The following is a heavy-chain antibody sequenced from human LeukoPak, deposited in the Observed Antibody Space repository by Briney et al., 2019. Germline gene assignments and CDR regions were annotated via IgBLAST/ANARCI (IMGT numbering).Heavy chain of an antibody. V-gene: IGHV3-21*04. Sequence: GGSLRLSCAVSGFTFSSYSMNWVRQAPGKGLEWVSSISSSSRYIYYADSVKGRFTISRDNAKNSLYLQMNSLRAEDTAVYYCATDYGYCTNGVCFSDAFDIWGQGTMVTVSS. CDR3: ATDYGYCTNGVCFSDAFDI. CDR1: GFTFSSYS. J-gene: IGHJ3*02. CDR2: ISSSSRYI. D-gene: IGHD2-8*01.